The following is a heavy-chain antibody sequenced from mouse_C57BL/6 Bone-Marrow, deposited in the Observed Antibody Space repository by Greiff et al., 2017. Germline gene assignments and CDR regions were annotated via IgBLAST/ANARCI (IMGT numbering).Heavy chain of an antibody. D-gene: IGHD1-1*01. Sequence: QVQLQHPGAELVRPGSSVKLSCKASGYTFTSYWMDWVKQRPGQGLEWIGNIYPSASETHYNQKFKDKATLTVDKSSSTAYMQLSSLTSEDSAVYYCARREIPITTVVANYFDYWGQGTTLTVSS. J-gene: IGHJ2*01. CDR3: ARREIPITTVVANYFDY. V-gene: IGHV1-61*01. CDR1: GYTFTSYW. CDR2: IYPSASET.